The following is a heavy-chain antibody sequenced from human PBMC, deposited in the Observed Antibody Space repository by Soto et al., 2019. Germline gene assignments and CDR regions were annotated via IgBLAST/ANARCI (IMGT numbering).Heavy chain of an antibody. CDR2: IYFTGRT. CDR3: ARDSNSQQPNHRGGVGYMDV. CDR1: GGSISNGGYY. D-gene: IGHD6-13*01. V-gene: IGHV4-31*11. Sequence: QLQLEESGPGLVKPSQNLSLTCAVSGGSISNGGYYWSWIRQHPGKGLEWIGSIYFTGRTYYNPSLKRRVTISVATPKTQFSLKPSSVTAADTAVYDWARDSNSQQPNHRGGVGYMDVWGKGTTVTVSS. J-gene: IGHJ6*03.